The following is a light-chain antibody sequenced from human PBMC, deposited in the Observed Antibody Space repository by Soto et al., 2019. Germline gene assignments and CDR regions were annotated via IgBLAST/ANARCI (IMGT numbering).Light chain of an antibody. CDR3: QQDDDSRPVT. V-gene: IGKV3-20*01. CDR1: PTVTSSN. CDR2: GPS. Sequence: EFVLPQSPDTLSLPPGERAPLSCRASPTVTSSNVAWYQQKPGQAPSPLVYGPSTRATGVPDRFSGSGSGTDCTLTISRLELENFAVYYGQQDDDSRPVTFGPGTKVDSK. J-gene: IGKJ3*01.